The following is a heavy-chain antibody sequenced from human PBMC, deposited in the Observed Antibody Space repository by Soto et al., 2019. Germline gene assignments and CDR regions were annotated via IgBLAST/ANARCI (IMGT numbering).Heavy chain of an antibody. V-gene: IGHV1-46*03. CDR3: ARAYYDFWSGPGHFDY. CDR1: GYTFTSYF. D-gene: IGHD3-3*01. Sequence: ASVKVSCKASGYTFTSYFMHWVQQAPGQGLEWVGIINPSGGSTTYAQKFQGRVTMTRDTSTSTVYMELSSLRSEDTAVYYCARAYYDFWSGPGHFDYWGQGTLVTVSS. CDR2: INPSGGST. J-gene: IGHJ4*02.